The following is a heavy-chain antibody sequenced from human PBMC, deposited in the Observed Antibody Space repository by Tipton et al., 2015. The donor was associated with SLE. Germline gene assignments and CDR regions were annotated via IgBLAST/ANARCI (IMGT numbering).Heavy chain of an antibody. J-gene: IGHJ4*02. V-gene: IGHV4-59*01. D-gene: IGHD3-22*01. CDR2: VYDSGTT. CDR3: ARDEYRYDTTGYHLLGHFDF. Sequence: TLSLTCTVSGGSISSYYWSWIRQPPGKGLEWIGYVYDSGTTKYNPSLKSRLTISVDTSKSHFSLKLTSVTAADTAIYYCARDEYRYDTTGYHLLGHFDFWGQGTLVTVSS. CDR1: GGSISSYY.